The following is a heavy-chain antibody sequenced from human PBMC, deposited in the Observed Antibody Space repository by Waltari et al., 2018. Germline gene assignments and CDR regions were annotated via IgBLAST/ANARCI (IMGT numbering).Heavy chain of an antibody. CDR3: ARRLYYDFWSGYYTVYYYFDY. J-gene: IGHJ4*02. CDR1: GGYFSGYY. V-gene: IGHV4-34*01. D-gene: IGHD3-3*01. CDR2: INHSGST. Sequence: QVQLQQWGAGLLKPSETLSLTCAVYGGYFSGYYWSWLRQHPGKGLEWNGEINHSGSTTYNPSLKSRVTISVVTSNNQFSLKLSSVTAADTDVYYCARRLYYDFWSGYYTVYYYFDYWGQGTLVTVSS.